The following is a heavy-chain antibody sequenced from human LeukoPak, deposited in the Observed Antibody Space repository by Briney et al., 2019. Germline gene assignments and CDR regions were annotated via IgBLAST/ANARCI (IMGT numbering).Heavy chain of an antibody. V-gene: IGHV3-30*18. CDR2: ISNDGSKK. J-gene: IGHJ4*02. CDR1: GFTFSSYG. D-gene: IGHD5-18*01. Sequence: GRSLRLSCAASGFTFSSYGMHRVRQAPGKGLEWVAVISNDGSKKYCADSVKGRFTISRDNSKNTLSLQVSSLRAEDTAVYYCAKDRYSYAFEYFDSWGQGTLVTVSS. CDR3: AKDRYSYAFEYFDS.